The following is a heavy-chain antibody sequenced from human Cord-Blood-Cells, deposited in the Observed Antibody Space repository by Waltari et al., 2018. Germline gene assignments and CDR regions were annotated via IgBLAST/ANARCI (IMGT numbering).Heavy chain of an antibody. D-gene: IGHD2-2*01. J-gene: IGHJ5*02. Sequence: QLQLQESGPGLVKPSETLSLTCTVSGGSISSSSYYWGWIRQPPGKGLEWIGSIYYSGSTYYHPSLKSRVTISVDTSKNQFSLKLSSVTAADTAVYYCARHTRGGSPNWFDPWGQGTLVTVSS. CDR2: IYYSGST. V-gene: IGHV4-39*01. CDR1: GGSISSSSYY. CDR3: ARHTRGGSPNWFDP.